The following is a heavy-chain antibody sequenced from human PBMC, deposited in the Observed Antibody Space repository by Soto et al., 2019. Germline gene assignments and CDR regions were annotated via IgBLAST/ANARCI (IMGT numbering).Heavy chain of an antibody. V-gene: IGHV4-30-4*01. Sequence: PSETLSLTCTVSGGSISSGDYYWSWIRQPPGKGLEWIGYIYYSGSTYYNPSLKSRVTISVDTSKNQFSLKLSSVTAADTAVYYCAREGLRKEAAGKHFEYWGQGTLVTVSS. D-gene: IGHD6-13*01. J-gene: IGHJ4*02. CDR2: IYYSGST. CDR3: AREGLRKEAAGKHFEY. CDR1: GGSISSGDYY.